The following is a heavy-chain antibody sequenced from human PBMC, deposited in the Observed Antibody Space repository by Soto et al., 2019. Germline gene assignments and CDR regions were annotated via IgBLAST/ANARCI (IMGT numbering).Heavy chain of an antibody. CDR2: ISYDGSNK. CDR3: AREGVAATSINFDY. V-gene: IGHV3-30-3*01. D-gene: IGHD2-15*01. Sequence: QVQLVESGGGVVQPGRSLRLSCAASGFTFSNYAMHWVRQAPGKGLEWVAVISYDGSNKYYADSVKGRFTFSRDNSKNTLYLQMNSLRAEDTAVYYCAREGVAATSINFDYWGQETLVTVSS. J-gene: IGHJ4*02. CDR1: GFTFSNYA.